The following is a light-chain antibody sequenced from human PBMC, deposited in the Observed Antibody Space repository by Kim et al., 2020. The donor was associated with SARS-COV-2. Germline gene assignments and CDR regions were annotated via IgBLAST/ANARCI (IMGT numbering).Light chain of an antibody. Sequence: LSPGERATLSCRASQSVSSYLAWYQQKPGQAPRLLIYDASNRATGIPARFSGSGSGTDITLTISSLEPEDFAVYYCQQRSNWLLTFGGGTKVDIK. J-gene: IGKJ4*01. CDR3: QQRSNWLLT. CDR1: QSVSSY. CDR2: DAS. V-gene: IGKV3-11*01.